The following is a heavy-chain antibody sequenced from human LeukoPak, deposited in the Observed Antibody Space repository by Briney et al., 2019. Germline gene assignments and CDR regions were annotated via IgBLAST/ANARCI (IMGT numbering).Heavy chain of an antibody. D-gene: IGHD6-19*01. CDR2: IYSGGST. Sequence: GGSLRLSCAASGFTVSTSYMSWVRQAPGKGLEWVSVIYSGGSTYSADSVKGRFTISRDNSKNTLYLQLNSLRAEDTAVYYCAKRHEAGAFDYWGQGTLVTVSS. J-gene: IGHJ4*02. CDR3: AKRHEAGAFDY. CDR1: GFTVSTSY. V-gene: IGHV3-66*01.